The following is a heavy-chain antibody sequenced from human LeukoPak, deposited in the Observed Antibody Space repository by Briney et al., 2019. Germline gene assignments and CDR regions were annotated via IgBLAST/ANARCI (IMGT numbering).Heavy chain of an antibody. D-gene: IGHD6-19*01. J-gene: IGHJ4*02. CDR1: GYSFTSYW. CDR3: ASLRGSSGWPYDY. Sequence: GESLKISCKGSGYSFTSYWISWVRQMPGKGLEWMGRIDPSDSYTNYSPSFQGHVTISAVKSISTAYLQWSSLKASDTAMYYCASLRGSSGWPYDYWGQGTLVTVSS. CDR2: IDPSDSYT. V-gene: IGHV5-10-1*01.